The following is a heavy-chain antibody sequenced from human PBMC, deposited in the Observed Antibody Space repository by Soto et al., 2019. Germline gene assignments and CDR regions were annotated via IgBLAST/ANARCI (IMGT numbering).Heavy chain of an antibody. J-gene: IGHJ5*02. CDR3: ARGTWYDIARWFDP. Sequence: PSETLSLTCAVSGGSISSGGYSWSWIRQPPGKGLEWIGYIYHSGSTNYNPSLKSRVTISVDTSKNQFSLKLSSVTAADTAVYYCARGTWYDIARWFDPWGQGTLVTVSS. V-gene: IGHV4-30-2*01. CDR1: GGSISSGGYS. D-gene: IGHD6-13*01. CDR2: IYHSGST.